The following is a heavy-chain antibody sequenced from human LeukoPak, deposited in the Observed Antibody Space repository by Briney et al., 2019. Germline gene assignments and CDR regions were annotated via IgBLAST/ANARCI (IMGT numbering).Heavy chain of an antibody. CDR3: ARRLLWFGEQAYYYYYMDV. D-gene: IGHD3-10*01. CDR1: SYSFTSHG. Sequence: ASVKVSCKTSSYSFTSHGISWVRQAPGQGLEWMGWISAYNGNTNYAQKLQGRVTMTTDTSTSTAYMELRSLRSDDTAVYYCARRLLWFGEQAYYYYYMDVWGKGTTVTISS. J-gene: IGHJ6*03. CDR2: ISAYNGNT. V-gene: IGHV1-18*01.